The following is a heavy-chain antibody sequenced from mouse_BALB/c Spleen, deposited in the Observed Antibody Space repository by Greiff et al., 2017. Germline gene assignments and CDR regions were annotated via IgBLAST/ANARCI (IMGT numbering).Heavy chain of an antibody. Sequence: VQLQESGAELVRPGSSVKISCKASGYAFSSYWMNWVKQRPGQGLEWIGQIYPGDGDTNYNGKFKGKATLTADKSSSTAYMQLSSLTSEDSAVYFCARRGCSSYVDAMDYWGQGTSVTVSS. CDR1: GYAFSSYW. CDR3: ARRGCSSYVDAMDY. D-gene: IGHD1-1*01. V-gene: IGHV1-80*01. CDR2: IYPGDGDT. J-gene: IGHJ4*01.